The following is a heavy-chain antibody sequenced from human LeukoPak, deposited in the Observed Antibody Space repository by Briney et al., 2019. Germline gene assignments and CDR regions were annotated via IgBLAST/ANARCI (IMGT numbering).Heavy chain of an antibody. V-gene: IGHV3-48*03. CDR3: ARDGLNFDY. J-gene: IGHJ4*02. Sequence: PGGSLRLSCAASGFTFSSYEVNWVRQAPGKGLEWVSYISSSGSTIYYADSVKGRFTISRDNAKNSLYLQMNSLRAEDTAVYYCARDGLNFDYWGQGTLVTVSS. D-gene: IGHD6-19*01. CDR1: GFTFSSYE. CDR2: ISSSGSTI.